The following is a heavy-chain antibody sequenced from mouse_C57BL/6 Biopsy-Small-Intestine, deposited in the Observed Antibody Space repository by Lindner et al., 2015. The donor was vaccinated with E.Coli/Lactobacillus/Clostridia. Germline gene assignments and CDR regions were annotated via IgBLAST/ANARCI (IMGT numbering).Heavy chain of an antibody. D-gene: IGHD1-1*01. J-gene: IGHJ1*01. V-gene: IGHV1S126*01. Sequence: SVKVSCKASGYSFTSYGITWVRQAPGQGLEWMGWISAYNGNTNVAQKLQDRVTMTTDTSTSTAYMELRGLRSDDTAVYYCARGSPRFLEWFYYFGMDVWGQGTTVTVSS. CDR3: ARGSPRFLEWFYYFGMDV. CDR1: GYSFTSYG. CDR2: ISAYNGNT.